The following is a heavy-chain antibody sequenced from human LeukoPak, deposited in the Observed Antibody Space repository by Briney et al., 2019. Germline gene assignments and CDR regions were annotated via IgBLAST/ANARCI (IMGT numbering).Heavy chain of an antibody. J-gene: IGHJ4*02. Sequence: PGGSLRLSCAASGFTFSSYAMRWVRQVPGKGLEWVSAISGSGGSSYYADSVKGRFTISRDNSKNTLYLQMNSLRAEDTAVYYCAIVRGLRFLCVHDYWGQGTLVTVSS. CDR2: ISGSGGSS. CDR1: GFTFSSYA. V-gene: IGHV3-23*01. CDR3: AIVRGLRFLCVHDY. D-gene: IGHD5-12*01.